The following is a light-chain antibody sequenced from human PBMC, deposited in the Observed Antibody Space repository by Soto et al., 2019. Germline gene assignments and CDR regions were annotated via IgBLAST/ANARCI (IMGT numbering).Light chain of an antibody. CDR1: QSVNNYY. CDR3: QQYGSSPT. J-gene: IGKJ1*01. CDR2: DAS. Sequence: IVLTQSPDTLSLSPGERATLSCGASQSVNNYYLAWYQQKPSQAPRLLIYDASTRATGIPDRFSGSGSGTDFTLTISRLEPEDVAVYYCQQYGSSPTFGQGTKVEIK. V-gene: IGKV3-20*01.